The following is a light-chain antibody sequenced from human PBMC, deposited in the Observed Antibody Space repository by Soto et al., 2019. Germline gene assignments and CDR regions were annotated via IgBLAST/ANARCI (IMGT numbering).Light chain of an antibody. CDR3: QQYGSSPPYT. J-gene: IGKJ2*01. Sequence: EIVFTQSPGTLSLSPGERATLSCRASQSVSSIYLAWYQQKPGQAPRLLIYGASSRATGIPDRFSGSGSGTDFTLTISRLEPEDFAVYYCQQYGSSPPYTFGHGTKLEIK. CDR2: GAS. V-gene: IGKV3-20*01. CDR1: QSVSSIY.